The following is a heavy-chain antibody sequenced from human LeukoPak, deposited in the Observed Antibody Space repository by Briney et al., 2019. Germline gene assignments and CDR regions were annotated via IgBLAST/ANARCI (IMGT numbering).Heavy chain of an antibody. CDR1: GFIFSSYA. CDR3: AKAEPYGDYAPDN. Sequence: PGGSLRLSCAASGFIFSSYAMSWVRQAPGKGLEWVSAISGSGGSTYYVDSVKGRFTISRDNSKNTLYLQMNSLRAEDTAVYYCAKAEPYGDYAPDNWGQGTLVTVSS. CDR2: ISGSGGST. V-gene: IGHV3-23*01. D-gene: IGHD4-17*01. J-gene: IGHJ4*02.